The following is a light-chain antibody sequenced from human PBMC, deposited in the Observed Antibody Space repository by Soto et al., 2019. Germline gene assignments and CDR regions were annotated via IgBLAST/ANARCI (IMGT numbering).Light chain of an antibody. V-gene: IGKV1-33*01. CDR2: DAS. J-gene: IGKJ5*01. CDR1: QNINNY. CDR3: QQYENLPT. Sequence: QSIHPACSPTSTKGDRGTVTCQASQNINNYLNWYQQKPGRAPKLLISDASNLEAGVPSRFRGSGSGTDFTFTISRLQPEDIATYYCQQYENLPTFGQGTRLEIK.